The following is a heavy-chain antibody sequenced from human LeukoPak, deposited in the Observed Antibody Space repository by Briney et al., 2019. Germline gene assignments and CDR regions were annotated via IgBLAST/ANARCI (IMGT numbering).Heavy chain of an antibody. CDR3: AREADIVVVPAELYYFDY. Sequence: PSETLSLTCAVYGGSFSGYYWSWIRQPPGKGLEWIGEINHSGSTNYNPSLKSRVTISVDTSKNQFSLKLSSVTAADTAVYYCAREADIVVVPAELYYFDYWGQGTLVTVSS. J-gene: IGHJ4*02. D-gene: IGHD2-2*01. CDR1: GGSFSGYY. CDR2: INHSGST. V-gene: IGHV4-34*01.